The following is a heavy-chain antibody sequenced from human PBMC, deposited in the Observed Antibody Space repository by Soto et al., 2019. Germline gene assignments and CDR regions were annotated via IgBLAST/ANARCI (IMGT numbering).Heavy chain of an antibody. J-gene: IGHJ4*02. Sequence: QVQLVESGGGVVQPGRSLRLSCAASGFTFSSYGMHWVRQAPGKGLEWVAVIWYDGSNKYYADSVKGRFTISRDNSKNTLYLQMNSLRAEDTAVYYCARDPQGDSSGYYMPYYFDYWGQGTLVTVSS. V-gene: IGHV3-33*01. D-gene: IGHD3-22*01. CDR3: ARDPQGDSSGYYMPYYFDY. CDR2: IWYDGSNK. CDR1: GFTFSSYG.